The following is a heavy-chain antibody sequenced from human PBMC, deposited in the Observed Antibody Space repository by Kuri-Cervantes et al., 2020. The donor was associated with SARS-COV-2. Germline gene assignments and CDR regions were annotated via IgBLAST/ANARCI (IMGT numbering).Heavy chain of an antibody. CDR1: GFTVSSNY. CDR2: TYSGGST. Sequence: GESLKISCAASGFTVSSNYMSWVRQAPGKGLEWVSVTYSGGSTYYADSVKGRFTISRDNSKNTLYLQMNSLRAEDRALYYCARPGYSSGWLWDYFLDHWGQGILVTVSS. J-gene: IGHJ4*02. D-gene: IGHD6-19*01. CDR3: ARPGYSSGWLWDYFLDH. V-gene: IGHV3-66*02.